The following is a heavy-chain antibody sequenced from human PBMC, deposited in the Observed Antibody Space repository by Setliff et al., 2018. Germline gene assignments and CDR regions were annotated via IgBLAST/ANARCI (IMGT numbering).Heavy chain of an antibody. CDR3: ARGLRSSGPYAGGWYYFDF. J-gene: IGHJ4*02. D-gene: IGHD1-26*01. CDR2: INHSGST. CDR1: GASFKGYY. Sequence: SETLSLTCAVYGASFKGYYWTWIRQSPGQGLEWIGQINHSGSTTSNPSLKSRVAISVHMSKNQISLDLTSVTAADTGVYYCARGLRSSGPYAGGWYYFDFWGQGILVTVSS. V-gene: IGHV4-34*01.